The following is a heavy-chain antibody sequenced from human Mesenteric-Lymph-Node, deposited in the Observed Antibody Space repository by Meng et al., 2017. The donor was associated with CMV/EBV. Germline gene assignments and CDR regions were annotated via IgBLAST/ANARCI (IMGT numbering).Heavy chain of an antibody. CDR3: ARQPGVAVPGTDY. CDR2: IYYIGSA. D-gene: IGHD6-19*01. CDR1: DDSIFTSTYY. J-gene: IGHJ4*01. Sequence: SDDSIFTSTYYWAWIRQPPGKALEWIGSIYYIGSAYYNPSLKSRLTISVDTSKNQFSLKLTSVTAADTAVYYCARQPGVAVPGTDYWGQGSLVTVSS. V-gene: IGHV4-39*01.